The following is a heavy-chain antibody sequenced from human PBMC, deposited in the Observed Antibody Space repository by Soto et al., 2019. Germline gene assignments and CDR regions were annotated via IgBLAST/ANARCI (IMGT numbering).Heavy chain of an antibody. CDR1: GFSLSTSGVG. V-gene: IGHV2-5*02. D-gene: IGHD2-15*01. J-gene: IGHJ4*02. Sequence: SGPTLVNPTQTLTLTCTFSGFSLSTSGVGVGWIRQPPGKALEWLALIYWDDDKRYSPSLESSLTITKDTSKNQVVLTMTNTDPVDTATYYCAHSYAPRILDYWGQGTLVTVSS. CDR3: AHSYAPRILDY. CDR2: IYWDDDK.